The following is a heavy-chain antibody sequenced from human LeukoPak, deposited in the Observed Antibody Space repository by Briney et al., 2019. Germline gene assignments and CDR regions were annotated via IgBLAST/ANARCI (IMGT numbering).Heavy chain of an antibody. J-gene: IGHJ6*02. D-gene: IGHD6-6*01. CDR1: GGSISSGGYY. CDR2: IYYSGST. CDR3: ARAKYSNLSYYYYGMDV. V-gene: IGHV4-31*03. Sequence: SETLSLTCTVSGGSISSGGYYWSWIHQHPGKGLEWIGYIYYSGSTYYNPSLKSRVTISVDTSKNQFSLKLSSVTAADTAVYYCARAKYSNLSYYYYGMDVWGQGTTVTVSS.